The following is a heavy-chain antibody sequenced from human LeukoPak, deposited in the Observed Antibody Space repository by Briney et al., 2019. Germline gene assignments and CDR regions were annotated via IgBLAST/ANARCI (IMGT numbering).Heavy chain of an antibody. CDR2: IYAGGYT. CDR3: ARLLRGYNFGYDFRSIDY. D-gene: IGHD5-18*01. J-gene: IGHJ4*02. Sequence: PGGSLRLSCAASGFTVSNNYMSWVRQAPGKGLEWVSIIYAGGYTYYADSVKDRFTISRDNSKNTLYLQMNSLKAQDTAIYYCARLLRGYNFGYDFRSIDYWGQGTLVTVSS. CDR1: GFTVSNNY. V-gene: IGHV3-66*04.